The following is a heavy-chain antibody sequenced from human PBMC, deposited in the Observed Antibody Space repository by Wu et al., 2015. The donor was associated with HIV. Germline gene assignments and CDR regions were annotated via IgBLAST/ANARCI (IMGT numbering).Heavy chain of an antibody. Sequence: QVQLVQSGAEVKKPGSSVKVSCQTSGDIFSKYSINWVRQAPGQGLEWLGGVTPMFDSTNYAQKFQDRVTITTDESTSTAYMRLSSLRSEDTAVYYCASPRSPGYSSAWPTYFDYWGQGTLVTVSS. V-gene: IGHV1-69*05. D-gene: IGHD6-19*01. CDR2: VTPMFDST. CDR1: GDIFSKYS. CDR3: ASPRSPGYSSAWPTYFDY. J-gene: IGHJ4*02.